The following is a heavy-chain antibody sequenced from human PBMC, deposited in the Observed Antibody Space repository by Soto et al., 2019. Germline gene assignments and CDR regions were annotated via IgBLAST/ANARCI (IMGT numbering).Heavy chain of an antibody. V-gene: IGHV3-30*18. CDR1: GYSFSNYG. CDR2: ISYDGITK. CDR3: AKDMTRFLAWPHYFRGLDV. D-gene: IGHD3-3*01. J-gene: IGHJ6*02. Sequence: QAQLVESGGGVVQPGRSLRLSCAASGYSFSNYGMHWVRQAPGKGLEWVAAISYDGITKYYSDSLKGRFTISKDNSKNTLYLEMNSLRPEDTAVYYCAKDMTRFLAWPHYFRGLDVWSQGTTVTVSS.